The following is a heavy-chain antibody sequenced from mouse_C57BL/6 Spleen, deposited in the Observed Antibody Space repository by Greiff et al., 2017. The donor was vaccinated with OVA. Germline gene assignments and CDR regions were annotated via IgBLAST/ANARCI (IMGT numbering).Heavy chain of an antibody. J-gene: IGHJ1*03. Sequence: QVHVKQSGAELVRPGTSVKVSCKASGYAFTNYLIEWVKQRPGQGLEWIGVINPGSGGTNYNEKFKGKATLTADKSSSTAYMQLSSLTSEDSAVYFCARGGLLHWYFDVWGTGTTVTVSS. CDR3: ARGGLLHWYFDV. V-gene: IGHV1-54*01. CDR1: GYAFTNYL. CDR2: INPGSGGT. D-gene: IGHD2-3*01.